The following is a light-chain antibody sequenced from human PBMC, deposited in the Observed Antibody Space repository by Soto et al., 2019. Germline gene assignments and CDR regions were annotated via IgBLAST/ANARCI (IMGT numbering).Light chain of an antibody. CDR2: DVN. J-gene: IGLJ1*01. CDR1: SSDVGAYNY. V-gene: IGLV2-14*01. Sequence: QSALTQPASVSGSPGQSITISCTGISSDVGAYNYVSWYQQRPGKAPKVMIYDVNNRPSVIFNRFSASKSGNTASLTISGLQAEDEADYYCSSYTVSSTHYVFGTGTKLTVL. CDR3: SSYTVSSTHYV.